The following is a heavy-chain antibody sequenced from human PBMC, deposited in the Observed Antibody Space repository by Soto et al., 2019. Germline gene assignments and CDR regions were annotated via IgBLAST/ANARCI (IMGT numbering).Heavy chain of an antibody. CDR2: IIPILGIA. D-gene: IGHD3-10*01. CDR1: GGTFSSYT. J-gene: IGHJ4*02. Sequence: QVQLVQSGAEVKKPGSSVKVSCKASGGTFSSYTISWVRQAPGQGLEWMGRIIPILGIANYAQKFQGRVTITADKSTSTAYMELSSLRSEDTAVDYCARDKGTMVRGVISSPFDYWGQGTLVTVSS. V-gene: IGHV1-69*08. CDR3: ARDKGTMVRGVISSPFDY.